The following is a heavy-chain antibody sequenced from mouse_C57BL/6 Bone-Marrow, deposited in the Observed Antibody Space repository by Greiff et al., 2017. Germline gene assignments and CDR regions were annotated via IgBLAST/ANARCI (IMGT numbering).Heavy chain of an antibody. D-gene: IGHD1-1*01. V-gene: IGHV1-36*01. CDR1: GFTFTDYY. J-gene: IGHJ1*03. CDR3: ARMGLYYYGSFYWYFDV. Sequence: VQLQQSGPVLVKPGPSVKISCKASGFTFTDYYMHWVKQSHGKSLEWIGLVYPCNGGTSYNQKFKGKATLTVDTSSSTAYMELNSLTSEDSAVYYCARMGLYYYGSFYWYFDVWGTGTTVTVSS. CDR2: VYPCNGGT.